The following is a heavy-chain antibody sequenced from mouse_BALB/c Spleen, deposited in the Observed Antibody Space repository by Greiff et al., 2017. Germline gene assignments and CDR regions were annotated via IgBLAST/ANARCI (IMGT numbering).Heavy chain of an antibody. CDR3: ARDAYGSLDY. J-gene: IGHJ2*01. Sequence: QVQLQQPGAELVKPGTSVKLSCKASGYNFTSYWINWVKLRPGQGLEWIGDIYPGSGSTNYNEKFKSKATLTVDTSSSTAYMQLSSLASEDSALYYGARDAYGSLDYWGQGTTLTVSS. V-gene: IGHV1-55*01. CDR2: IYPGSGST. CDR1: GYNFTSYW. D-gene: IGHD1-2*01.